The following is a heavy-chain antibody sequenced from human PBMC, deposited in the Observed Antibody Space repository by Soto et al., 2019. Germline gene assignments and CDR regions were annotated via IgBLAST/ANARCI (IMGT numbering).Heavy chain of an antibody. CDR2: ISSNSAYI. CDR1: GFTFSDYA. Sequence: GGSLRLSCLASGFTFSDYAMTWVRHVPGKGLEWVSTISSNSAYIYYTDALRGRFTISRDNAKNSLHLQMNSLRAEDTAVYYCTRDASRDSSARGWFDPWGPGTLVTVSS. V-gene: IGHV3-21*01. CDR3: TRDASRDSSARGWFDP. D-gene: IGHD6-13*01. J-gene: IGHJ5*02.